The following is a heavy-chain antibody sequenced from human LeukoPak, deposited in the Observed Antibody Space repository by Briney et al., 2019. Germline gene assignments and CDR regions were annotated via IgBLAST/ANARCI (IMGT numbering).Heavy chain of an antibody. CDR1: GYTFTGYY. D-gene: IGHD3/OR15-3a*01. V-gene: IGHV1-2*02. CDR2: INPNSGGT. J-gene: IGHJ3*02. Sequence: ASVKVSCKASGYTFTGYYMHWVRQAPGQGLEWMGWINPNSGGTNYAQKFQGRVTMTRDTSISTAYMELNRLRSDDTAVYYCARDFLDLQNDAFDIWGQGTMVTVSS. CDR3: ARDFLDLQNDAFDI.